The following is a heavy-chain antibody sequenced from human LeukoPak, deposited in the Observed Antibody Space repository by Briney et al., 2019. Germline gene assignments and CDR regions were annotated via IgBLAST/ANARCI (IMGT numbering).Heavy chain of an antibody. J-gene: IGHJ6*02. CDR2: IYYSGST. Sequence: SETLSLTCTVSGGSISSYYWSWIRQPPGKGLEWIGYIYYSGSTNYNPSLKSRVTISVDTSKNQFSLKLSSVTAADTAVYYCARGRAYYYYGMEVWGQGTTVTVSS. V-gene: IGHV4-59*01. CDR3: ARGRAYYYYGMEV. CDR1: GGSISSYY.